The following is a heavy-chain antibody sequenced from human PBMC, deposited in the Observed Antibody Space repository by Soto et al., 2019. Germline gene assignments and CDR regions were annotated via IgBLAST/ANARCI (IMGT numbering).Heavy chain of an antibody. D-gene: IGHD3-3*01. Sequence: GESLKISCKGSGYSFTSYWIGWVRQMPGKGLEWMGIIYPGDSDTRYSPSFQGQVTISADKSISTAYLQWSSLKASDTAMYYCARSHYDFWSGHSPYYYYMDVWGKGTTVTVSS. J-gene: IGHJ6*03. V-gene: IGHV5-51*01. CDR3: ARSHYDFWSGHSPYYYYMDV. CDR2: IYPGDSDT. CDR1: GYSFTSYW.